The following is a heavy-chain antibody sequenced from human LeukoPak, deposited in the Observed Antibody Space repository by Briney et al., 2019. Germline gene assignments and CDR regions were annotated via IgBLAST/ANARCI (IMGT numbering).Heavy chain of an antibody. J-gene: IGHJ4*02. Sequence: PSETLSLTCTVSGGSISSYYWSWIRQPPGKGLEWIGYIYYSGSTNYNPSLKSRVTISVDTSKNQFSLKLSSVTAADTAVYYCARAYRSGGSCYPSDYWGQGTLVTVSS. V-gene: IGHV4-59*12. CDR1: GGSISSYY. D-gene: IGHD2-15*01. CDR2: IYYSGST. CDR3: ARAYRSGGSCYPSDY.